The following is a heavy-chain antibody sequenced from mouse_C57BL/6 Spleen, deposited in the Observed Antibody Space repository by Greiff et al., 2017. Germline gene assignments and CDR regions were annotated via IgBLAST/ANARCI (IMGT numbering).Heavy chain of an antibody. Sequence: QVQLQQPGAELVMPGASVKLSCKASGYTFTSYWMHWVKQRPGQGLEWIGDIDPSDSYTNYNQKFKGKSTMTVDKSSSKAYMQLSSLTSEDSAVYYCARGSSDYYAMDYWGQGTSVTVSS. J-gene: IGHJ4*01. V-gene: IGHV1-69*01. D-gene: IGHD1-1*01. CDR2: IDPSDSYT. CDR3: ARGSSDYYAMDY. CDR1: GYTFTSYW.